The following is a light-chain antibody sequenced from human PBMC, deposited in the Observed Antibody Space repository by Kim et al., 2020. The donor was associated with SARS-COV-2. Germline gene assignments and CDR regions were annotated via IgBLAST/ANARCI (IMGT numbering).Light chain of an antibody. V-gene: IGKV3-11*01. CDR3: QHRSNWPLT. CDR1: HSVSRY. Sequence: EIVLTQSPVTLSLSPGERATLSCRASHSVSRYLAWYQQKPGQAPRLLIYDASNRASGIPPRFSGSGSETNFTLTISSLEPEDFAVYYCQHRSNWPLTFGGGTNLEI. CDR2: DAS. J-gene: IGKJ4*01.